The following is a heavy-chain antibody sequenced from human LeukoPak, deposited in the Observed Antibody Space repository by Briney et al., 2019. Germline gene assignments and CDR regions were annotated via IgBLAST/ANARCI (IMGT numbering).Heavy chain of an antibody. J-gene: IGHJ5*02. Sequence: ASVKVSCKASGGTFSSYGISWVRQAPGQGLEWMGRISAYNGNTNYAQKLQGRVTMTTDTSTSTAYMELRSLRSDDTAVYYCARDLGVGASNWFDPWGQGTLVTVSS. D-gene: IGHD1-26*01. CDR1: GGTFSSYG. CDR2: ISAYNGNT. V-gene: IGHV1-18*01. CDR3: ARDLGVGASNWFDP.